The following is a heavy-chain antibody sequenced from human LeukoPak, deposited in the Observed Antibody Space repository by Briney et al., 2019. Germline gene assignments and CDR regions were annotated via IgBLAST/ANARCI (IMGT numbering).Heavy chain of an antibody. J-gene: IGHJ3*02. CDR2: IYYSGST. Sequence: SETLSLTCTVSGGSISSYYWSWIRQPPGKGLEWIGYIYYSGSTNYNPSLKSRVTISVDTSKNQFSLKLSSVTAADTAVYYCARLIAAAAGDAFDIWGQGTMVTVSS. D-gene: IGHD6-13*01. V-gene: IGHV4-59*08. CDR1: GGSISSYY. CDR3: ARLIAAAAGDAFDI.